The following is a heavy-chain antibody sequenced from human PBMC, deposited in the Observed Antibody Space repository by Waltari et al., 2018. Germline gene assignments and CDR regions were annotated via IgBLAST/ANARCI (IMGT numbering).Heavy chain of an antibody. J-gene: IGHJ3*02. CDR1: GGSFSGYY. V-gene: IGHV4-34*01. Sequence: QVQLQPWGAGLLKPSETLSLTCAVYGGSFSGYYWSWIRQPPGKGLEWIGEINHSGSTNYNPSLKSRVTISVDTSKNQFSLKLSSVTAADTAVYYCARGRPCINYYDRSCDAFDIWGQGTMVTVSS. D-gene: IGHD3-22*01. CDR3: ARGRPCINYYDRSCDAFDI. CDR2: INHSGST.